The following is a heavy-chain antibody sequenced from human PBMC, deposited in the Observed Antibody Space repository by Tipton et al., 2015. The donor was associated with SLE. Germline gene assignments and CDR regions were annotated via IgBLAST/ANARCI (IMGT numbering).Heavy chain of an antibody. CDR3: ASAIAPDAFDI. D-gene: IGHD2-2*02. CDR2: INSDGSST. V-gene: IGHV3-74*01. Sequence: SLRLSCAASGFTFSSYGMHWVRQAPGKGLVWVSRINSDGSSTSYADSVKGRFTISRDNAKNTLYLQMNSLRAEDTAVYYCASAIAPDAFDIWGQGTMVTVSS. J-gene: IGHJ3*02. CDR1: GFTFSSYG.